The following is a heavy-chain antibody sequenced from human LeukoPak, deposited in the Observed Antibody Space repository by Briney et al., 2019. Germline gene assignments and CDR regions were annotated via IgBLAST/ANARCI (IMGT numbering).Heavy chain of an antibody. V-gene: IGHV3-30*04. Sequence: GGSLRLSCAASGFTFSSYAMSWVRQAPGKGLEWVAVISYDGSNKYYADSVKGRFTISRDNSKNTLYLQMNSLRAEDTAVYYCARDRYCSGGSCYSGFDYWGQGTLVTVSS. J-gene: IGHJ4*02. CDR1: GFTFSSYA. CDR3: ARDRYCSGGSCYSGFDY. D-gene: IGHD2-15*01. CDR2: ISYDGSNK.